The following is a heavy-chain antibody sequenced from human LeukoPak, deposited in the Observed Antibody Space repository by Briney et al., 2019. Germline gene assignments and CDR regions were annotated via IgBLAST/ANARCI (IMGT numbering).Heavy chain of an antibody. CDR1: GGSISSYY. CDR3: ARIAVAVNWFDP. Sequence: PSETLSLTCTVSGGSISSYYWSWIRQAPGKGLEWIGYIYYSGSTNYNPSLKSRVTISVDTSKNQFSLKLSSVTAADTAVYYCARIAVAVNWFDPWGQGTLVTVSS. CDR2: IYYSGST. D-gene: IGHD6-19*01. J-gene: IGHJ5*02. V-gene: IGHV4-59*08.